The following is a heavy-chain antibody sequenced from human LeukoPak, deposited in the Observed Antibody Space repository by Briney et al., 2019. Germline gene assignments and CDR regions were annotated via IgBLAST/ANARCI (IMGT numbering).Heavy chain of an antibody. Sequence: ASETLSLTCTVPGGSVSSTTYYWSWIRQPPGKGLEWIARINYSGSTYYNPSLKSRVTISVDTSENQFSLKLSSVTAADTAVYYCARYVVYGSGKYYFDYWGQGTLVTVSS. CDR1: GGSVSSTTYY. V-gene: IGHV4-39*01. CDR2: INYSGST. D-gene: IGHD3-10*01. J-gene: IGHJ4*02. CDR3: ARYVVYGSGKYYFDY.